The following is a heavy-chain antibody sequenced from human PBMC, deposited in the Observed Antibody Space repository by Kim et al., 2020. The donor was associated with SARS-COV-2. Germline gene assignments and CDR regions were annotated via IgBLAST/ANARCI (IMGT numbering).Heavy chain of an antibody. D-gene: IGHD1-26*01. Sequence: GGSLRLSCAASGFTFSSYGMHWVRQAPGKGLEWVAVISYDGSNKYYADSVKGRFTISRDNSKNTLYLQMNSLRAEDTAVYYCAKDMVGATQHYYYYYGMDVWGQGTTVTVSS. V-gene: IGHV3-30*18. CDR2: ISYDGSNK. CDR1: GFTFSSYG. CDR3: AKDMVGATQHYYYYYGMDV. J-gene: IGHJ6*02.